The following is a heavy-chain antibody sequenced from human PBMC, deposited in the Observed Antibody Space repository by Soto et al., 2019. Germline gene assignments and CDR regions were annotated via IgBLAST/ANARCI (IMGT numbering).Heavy chain of an antibody. CDR1: GGSISSYY. J-gene: IGHJ6*03. CDR2: IYYSGST. Sequence: SETLSLTCTVSGGSISSYYWSWIRQPPGKGLEWIGYIYYSGSTNYNPSLKSRVTISVDTSKNQFSLKLSAVTAADTAVYYCARGDYDFWSGYKNPYYYFYMGVWGKGTTVTVSS. CDR3: ARGDYDFWSGYKNPYYYFYMGV. D-gene: IGHD3-3*01. V-gene: IGHV4-59*01.